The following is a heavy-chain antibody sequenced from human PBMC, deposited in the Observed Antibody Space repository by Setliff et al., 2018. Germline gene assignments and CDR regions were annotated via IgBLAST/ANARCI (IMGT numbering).Heavy chain of an antibody. CDR2: IYYSGST. CDR3: ARRRLYSSSWFEGAFDI. D-gene: IGHD6-13*01. Sequence: PSETLSLTCTVSGGSISSSSYYWGWIRQPPGKGLEWIGSIYYSGSTYYNPSLESRVTISVDTSKNQFSLKLSSVTAADTAVYYCARRRLYSSSWFEGAFDIWGQGTMVTVSS. J-gene: IGHJ3*02. V-gene: IGHV4-39*01. CDR1: GGSISSSSYY.